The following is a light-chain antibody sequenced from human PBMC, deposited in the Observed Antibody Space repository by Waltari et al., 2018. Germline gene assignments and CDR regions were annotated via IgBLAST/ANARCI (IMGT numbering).Light chain of an antibody. CDR1: QSVLYSSNNKNY. V-gene: IGKV4-1*01. CDR2: GAS. CDR3: QQYYSTPIT. Sequence: DIVMTQSTDSLAVSLGERATINCKSSQSVLYSSNNKNYLAWYQQKPGQPPKLLIYGASTRESGVPDRFSGSGSGTDFTLTISSLQAEDVAVYYCQQYYSTPITFGQGTRLEIK. J-gene: IGKJ5*01.